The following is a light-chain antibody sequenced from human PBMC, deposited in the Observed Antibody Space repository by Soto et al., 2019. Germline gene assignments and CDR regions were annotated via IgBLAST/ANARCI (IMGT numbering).Light chain of an antibody. J-gene: IGKJ4*01. CDR2: AAS. CDR3: QQLNSYRLT. Sequence: DIQLTQSPSFLSASVGDRVTITCRASQGISSYLAWYQQKPGKAPKLLIHAASTLQSGVPSRFSGSGSGTEFTLTISSLQPEDFATYYCQQLNSYRLTFGGGTKVEIK. CDR1: QGISSY. V-gene: IGKV1-9*01.